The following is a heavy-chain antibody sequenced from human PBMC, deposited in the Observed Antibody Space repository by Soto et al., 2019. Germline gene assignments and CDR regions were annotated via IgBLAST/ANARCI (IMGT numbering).Heavy chain of an antibody. CDR1: GGSISSGGYS. J-gene: IGHJ6*02. CDR3: ARDYYGMDV. V-gene: IGHV4-30-2*06. CDR2: TYQSGSA. Sequence: QLQLQESGSGLVKPSQTLSLTCTVSGGSISSGGYSWTWIRQSPGKGLELIGYTYQSGSAYSNPSLKSRFTISVDRSKNQFSLNLTSVTAADTAVYYCARDYYGMDVWGQGTTVTVSS.